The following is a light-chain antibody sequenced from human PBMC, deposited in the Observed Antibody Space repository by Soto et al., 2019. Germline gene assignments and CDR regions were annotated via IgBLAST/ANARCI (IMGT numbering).Light chain of an antibody. Sequence: STLAQPPGETGYIGESVTIYSNGTSSDVGAYNYVSWYQKQQDKVPKLMIDEVTRRTSGDPDRFSGTNSGNTASLNVSGIVAEDEADCYCCSSAENNESIFGTGCEVTVL. CDR3: CSSAENNESI. V-gene: IGLV2-8*01. J-gene: IGLJ1*01. CDR1: SSDVGAYNY. CDR2: EVT.